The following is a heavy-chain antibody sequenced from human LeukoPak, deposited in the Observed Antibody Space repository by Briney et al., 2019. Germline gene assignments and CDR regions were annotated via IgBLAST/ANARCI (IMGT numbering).Heavy chain of an antibody. Sequence: SETLSLTCTVSGGSISSYYWSWIRQPAGKGLEWIGRIYTSGSTNYNPSLKSRVTMSVDTSKNQFSLKLSSVTAADTAVYYCARDRHDYSNYARVVRDNWFDPWGQGTLVTVSS. CDR3: ARDRHDYSNYARVVRDNWFDP. D-gene: IGHD4-11*01. CDR2: IYTSGST. J-gene: IGHJ5*02. CDR1: GGSISSYY. V-gene: IGHV4-4*07.